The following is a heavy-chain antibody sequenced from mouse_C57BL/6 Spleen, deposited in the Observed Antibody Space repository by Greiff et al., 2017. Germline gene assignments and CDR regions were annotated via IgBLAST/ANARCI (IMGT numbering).Heavy chain of an antibody. CDR2: IDPNSGGT. V-gene: IGHV1-72*01. D-gene: IGHD1-1*01. CDR3: GRSDYGPYWYFDV. CDR1: GYTFTSYW. Sequence: QVQLQQPGAELVKPGASVKLSCKASGYTFTSYWMHWVTQRPGRGLEWIGTIDPNSGGTTYNEKFKSKATLTVDKPSSTAYMPLSSLTSEDSAVYYCGRSDYGPYWYFDVWGTGTTVTVSS. J-gene: IGHJ1*03.